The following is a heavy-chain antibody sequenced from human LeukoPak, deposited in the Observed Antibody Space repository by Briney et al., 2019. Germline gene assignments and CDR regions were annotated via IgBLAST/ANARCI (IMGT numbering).Heavy chain of an antibody. J-gene: IGHJ4*02. V-gene: IGHV3-53*01. D-gene: IGHD3-22*01. Sequence: GGSLRLSCAASGFTVSSNYMSWVRQAPGKGLEWVSVIYSGGSTYYADSVKGRFTISRDNSKNTLYLQTNRLRAEDTAVYYCARGPDSSGYLYYFDYWGQGTLVTVSS. CDR2: IYSGGST. CDR3: ARGPDSSGYLYYFDY. CDR1: GFTVSSNY.